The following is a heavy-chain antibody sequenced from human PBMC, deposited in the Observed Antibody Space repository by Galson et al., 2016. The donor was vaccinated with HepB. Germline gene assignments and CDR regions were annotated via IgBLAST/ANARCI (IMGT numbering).Heavy chain of an antibody. D-gene: IGHD6-25*01. CDR2: INTNTGNP. CDR3: ARDPSVRLLRHFDL. J-gene: IGHJ2*01. CDR1: GYSFTTYT. Sequence: SVKVSCKASGYSFTTYTMNWVRQAPGQGLEWMGWINTNTGNPTYAQGFTGRFVFSLDNSVSTAYLQISSLKAEVTAVYYCARDPSVRLLRHFDLWGRGTLVTVSS. V-gene: IGHV7-4-1*02.